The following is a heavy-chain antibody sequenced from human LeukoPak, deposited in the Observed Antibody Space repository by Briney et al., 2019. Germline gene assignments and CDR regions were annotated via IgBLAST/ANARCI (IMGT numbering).Heavy chain of an antibody. Sequence: GGSLRLSCSASGFTFTTYGMNWVRQAPGKGLEWVSGIGGSGTRTYYADSVKGRFTISRDNSKNTLYLQMNSLKDEDTAVYYCAKDSHWILFDDWGQGTLVTVSS. CDR3: AKDSHWILFDD. J-gene: IGHJ4*02. CDR1: GFTFTTYG. CDR2: IGGSGTRT. V-gene: IGHV3-23*01. D-gene: IGHD2-2*03.